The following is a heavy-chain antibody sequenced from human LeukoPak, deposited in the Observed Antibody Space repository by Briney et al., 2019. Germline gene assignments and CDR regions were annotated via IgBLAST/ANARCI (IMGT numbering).Heavy chain of an antibody. Sequence: GGSLRLSCAASGFTFSRSWMTWVRQAPGKGPEWVANIKEDGSQRNYVDSVKGRFIISRDNAKNSLSLQVISLRAEDTAVYYCTRDRGYNSFDYWGQGTLVIVSS. J-gene: IGHJ4*02. V-gene: IGHV3-7*01. D-gene: IGHD6-19*01. CDR3: TRDRGYNSFDY. CDR2: IKEDGSQR. CDR1: GFTFSRSW.